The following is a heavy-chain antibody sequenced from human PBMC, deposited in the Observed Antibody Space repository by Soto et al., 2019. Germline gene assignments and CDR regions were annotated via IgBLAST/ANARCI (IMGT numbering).Heavy chain of an antibody. CDR1: GFSFVNYA. D-gene: IGHD6-19*01. Sequence: EVQLLESGGGLVQPGGSLRLSCAASGFSFVNYAMNWVRQAPGKGLEWVSGLSVSGTSTYYADSVKGRFTISRDNSRDTLFLQMNSLTADDTAVYYCAKATTNGGWFNPFDSWGQGALVTVSS. J-gene: IGHJ4*02. CDR2: LSVSGTST. V-gene: IGHV3-23*01. CDR3: AKATTNGGWFNPFDS.